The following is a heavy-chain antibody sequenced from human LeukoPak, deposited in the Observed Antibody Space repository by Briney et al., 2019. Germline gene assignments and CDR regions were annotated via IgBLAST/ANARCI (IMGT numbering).Heavy chain of an antibody. Sequence: SETLSLTCTVPGGSISSSSYYWGWIRQPPGKGLEWIGSIYYSGNTYYSPSLKSRVTVSVDTSKNQFSLKLSSVTAADTAVYYCARRGSGLNWFDPCGQGTLVTVSS. CDR1: GGSISSSSYY. V-gene: IGHV4-39*01. CDR3: ARRGSGLNWFDP. J-gene: IGHJ5*02. CDR2: IYYSGNT. D-gene: IGHD3-22*01.